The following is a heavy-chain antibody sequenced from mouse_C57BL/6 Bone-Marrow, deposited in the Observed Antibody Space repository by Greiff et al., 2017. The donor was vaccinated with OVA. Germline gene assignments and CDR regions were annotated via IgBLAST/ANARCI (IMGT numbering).Heavy chain of an antibody. CDR2: INPSSGYT. Sequence: QVQLQQSGAELARPGASVTLSCKASGYTFTSSPMHWVKQRPGRGLEWIGSINPSSGYTKYNQKFKDKATLTADKSSSTAYKQLSSLTSEDSAVYYCARYDYYAMDDWGQGTAVTVSS. CDR3: ARYDYYAMDD. CDR1: GYTFTSSP. V-gene: IGHV1-4*01. J-gene: IGHJ4*01.